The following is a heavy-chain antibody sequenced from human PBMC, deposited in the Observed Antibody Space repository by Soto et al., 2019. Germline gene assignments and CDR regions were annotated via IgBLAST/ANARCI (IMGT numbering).Heavy chain of an antibody. CDR3: AKDLGRAGYNFGPH. CDR1: GFTFINYA. V-gene: IGHV3-23*01. Sequence: EVQLLESGGGLVQPGGSLRLSCAASGFTFINYAMSWVRQAPGKGLEWVSAISGTGAGTYYADSVKGRFSISRDNSIDTLYLQMNSLRVEDTAIYYCAKDLGRAGYNFGPHWGQGTLVTVSS. D-gene: IGHD1-20*01. CDR2: ISGTGAGT. J-gene: IGHJ4*02.